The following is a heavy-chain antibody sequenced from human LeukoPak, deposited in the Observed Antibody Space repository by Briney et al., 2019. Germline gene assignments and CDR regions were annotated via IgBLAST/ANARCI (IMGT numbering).Heavy chain of an antibody. CDR1: GFTFTDYW. CDR3: ARVGQFDS. J-gene: IGHJ4*02. CDR2: ISISGGTI. V-gene: IGHV3-11*04. Sequence: PGGSLRLSCAASGFTFTDYWMSWIRQAPGKGLEWISYISISGGTIYYAESVKGRFTISRDNAKSSPYLQMNSLRGEDTAVYYCARVGQFDSWGQGTLVTVSS.